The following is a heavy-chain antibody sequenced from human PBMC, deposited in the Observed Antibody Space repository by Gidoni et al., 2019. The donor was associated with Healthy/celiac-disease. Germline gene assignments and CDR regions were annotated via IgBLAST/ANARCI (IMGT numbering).Heavy chain of an antibody. Sequence: QVQLVESGGGVVQPGRSLRLSCAASGFTFSSYAMHWVRQAPGKGLEWVAVISYDGSNKYYADSVKGRFTISRDNSKNTLYLQMNSLRAEDTTVYYCARANYDILTGYTSTLYYYYMDVWGKGTTVTVSS. D-gene: IGHD3-9*01. J-gene: IGHJ6*03. CDR3: ARANYDILTGYTSTLYYYYMDV. CDR1: GFTFSSYA. CDR2: ISYDGSNK. V-gene: IGHV3-30-3*01.